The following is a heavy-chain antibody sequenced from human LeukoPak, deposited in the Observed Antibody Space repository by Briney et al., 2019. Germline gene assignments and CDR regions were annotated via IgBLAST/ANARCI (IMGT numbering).Heavy chain of an antibody. CDR3: ARFGTSSSRFFDQ. J-gene: IGHJ4*02. CDR1: GGSISSGDYY. D-gene: IGHD6-6*01. V-gene: IGHV4-31*03. CDR2: IFYSGSA. Sequence: SETLSLTCTVSGGSISSGDYYWNWIRQHPEKSLEWIGYIFYSGSAYYNPSLKSRVTISVDTSKNQFSLKLSSVTAADTAVYYCARFGTSSSRFFDQWGQGTLVTVSS.